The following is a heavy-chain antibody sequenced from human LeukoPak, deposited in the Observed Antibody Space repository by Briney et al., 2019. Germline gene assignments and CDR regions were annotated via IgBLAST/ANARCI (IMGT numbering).Heavy chain of an antibody. Sequence: SETLSLTCTVSGGSISSYYWSWIRQPPGKGLEWIGYIYYSGSTNYNPSLKSRVTISVDTSKNQFSLKLSSVTAADTAVYYCARDTDYYGSGSYRTINWGQGTLVTVSS. V-gene: IGHV4-59*12. CDR2: IYYSGST. J-gene: IGHJ4*02. D-gene: IGHD3-10*01. CDR1: GGSISSYY. CDR3: ARDTDYYGSGSYRTIN.